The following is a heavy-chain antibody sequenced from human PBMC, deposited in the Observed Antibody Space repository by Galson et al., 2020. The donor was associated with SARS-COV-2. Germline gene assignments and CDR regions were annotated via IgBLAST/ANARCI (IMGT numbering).Heavy chain of an antibody. CDR2: ISLSGTT. Sequence: GGSLRLSCAASGFTFKTSAMSWVRQAPGKGLEWVSGISLSGTTYYADSVRGRFAISRDNSKNTVYLQMNNLRDDDTALYYCAKVGYYASGAWFCDHWGRGTLVTVSS. J-gene: IGHJ2*01. CDR3: AKVGYYASGAWFCDH. D-gene: IGHD3-10*01. V-gene: IGHV3-23*01. CDR1: GFTFKTSA.